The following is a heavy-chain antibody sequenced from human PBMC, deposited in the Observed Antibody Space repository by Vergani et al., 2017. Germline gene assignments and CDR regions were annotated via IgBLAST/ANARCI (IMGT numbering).Heavy chain of an antibody. D-gene: IGHD3-9*01. CDR2: ISSSSSYI. V-gene: IGHV3-21*01. CDR3: ARPITISSYGMDV. CDR1: GFTFSSYS. Sequence: EVQLVESGGGLVKPGGSLRLSCAASGFTFSSYSMNWVRQAPGKGLEWVSSISSSSSYIYYADSVKGRFTISRDNAKNSLYLQMNRLRAEDTAVYYCARPITISSYGMDVWGQGTTVTVSS. J-gene: IGHJ6*02.